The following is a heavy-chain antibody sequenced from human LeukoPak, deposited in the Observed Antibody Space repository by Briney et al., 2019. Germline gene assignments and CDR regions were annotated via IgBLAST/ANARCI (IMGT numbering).Heavy chain of an antibody. D-gene: IGHD1-7*01. CDR2: ISGNGVNT. CDR3: AKVNWNYVAYYYYGMDV. Sequence: GGSLRLSCAAPGFTFSSYGMNWVRQAPGKGLEWVSPISGNGVNTYYADSVKGRFTISRDNSKNTLSLQMNSLRAEDTAVYFCAKVNWNYVAYYYYGMDVWGQGTTVTVSS. J-gene: IGHJ6*02. V-gene: IGHV3-23*01. CDR1: GFTFSSYG.